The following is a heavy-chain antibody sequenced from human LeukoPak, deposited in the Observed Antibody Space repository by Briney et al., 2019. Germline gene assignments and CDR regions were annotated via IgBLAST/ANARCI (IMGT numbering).Heavy chain of an antibody. CDR2: INHSGST. V-gene: IGHV4-34*01. Sequence: SETLSLTCAVYGGSFSGYYWSWIRQPPGKGLEWIGEINHSGSTNYNPSLKSRVTISVDTSKNQFSLKLSSVTAADTAVYYCARGMVGIEYSSSYYFDYWGQGTLVTVSS. CDR1: GGSFSGYY. CDR3: ARGMVGIEYSSSYYFDY. D-gene: IGHD6-6*01. J-gene: IGHJ4*02.